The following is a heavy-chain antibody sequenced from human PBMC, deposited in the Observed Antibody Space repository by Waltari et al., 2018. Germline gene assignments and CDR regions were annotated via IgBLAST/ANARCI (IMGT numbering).Heavy chain of an antibody. V-gene: IGHV1-69*08. CDR3: ARDWAISELHFRGNYYYYGMDV. J-gene: IGHJ6*02. D-gene: IGHD1-7*01. CDR1: GGTFSSYA. CDR2: IIPIFGTA. Sequence: QVQLVQSWAEVKKPGSSVKVSCKASGGTFSSYAISWVRQAPGQGLEWMGRIIPIFGTANYAQKFQGRVTITADKSTSTAYMELSSLRSEDTAVYYCARDWAISELHFRGNYYYYGMDVWGQGTTVTVSS.